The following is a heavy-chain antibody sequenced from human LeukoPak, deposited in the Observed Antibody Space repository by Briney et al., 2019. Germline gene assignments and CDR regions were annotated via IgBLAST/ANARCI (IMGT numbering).Heavy chain of an antibody. CDR1: GFTFSDYY. D-gene: IGHD3-10*01. CDR3: ARDMVRGVIIMPTRAALRKP. J-gene: IGHJ5*02. CDR2: ISSSGSTI. V-gene: IGHV3-11*01. Sequence: GGSLRLSCAASGFTFSDYYMSWIRQAPGKGLEWVSYISSSGSTIYYADSVKGRFTISRDNAKNSLYLQMNSLRAEDTAVYYCARDMVRGVIIMPTRAALRKPWGQGTLVTVSS.